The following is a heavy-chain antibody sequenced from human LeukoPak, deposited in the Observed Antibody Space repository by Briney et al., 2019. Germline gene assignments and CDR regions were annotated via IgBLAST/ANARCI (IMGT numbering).Heavy chain of an antibody. J-gene: IGHJ4*02. D-gene: IGHD3-10*01. Sequence: PGGSLRLSCAASGFTFSSYWMSWVRQAPGKGLEWVANIKQDGSEKYYVDSVKGRFTISRDNAKNSLYLQMNSLRAEDTAVYYCAREDSWFGESRFNPTWGQGTLVTVSS. CDR2: IKQDGSEK. CDR3: AREDSWFGESRFNPT. CDR1: GFTFSSYW. V-gene: IGHV3-7*01.